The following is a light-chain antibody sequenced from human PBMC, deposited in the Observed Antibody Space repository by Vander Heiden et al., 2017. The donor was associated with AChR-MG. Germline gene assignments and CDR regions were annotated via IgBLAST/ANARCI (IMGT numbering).Light chain of an antibody. Sequence: EIVLTQSPATLSLSPGERATLSCRASQSVSSYLAWYKQKPGQAPRLLIYDASNRATGIKARFSGSGSGTDFTLTISSLEPEDFAVYYCQQRINWHRIFTFGHRTKVDIK. CDR3: QQRINWHRIFT. J-gene: IGKJ3*01. CDR2: DAS. V-gene: IGKV3-11*01. CDR1: QSVSSY.